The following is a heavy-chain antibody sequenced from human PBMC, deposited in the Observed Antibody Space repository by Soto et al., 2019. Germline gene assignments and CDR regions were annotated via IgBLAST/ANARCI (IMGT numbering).Heavy chain of an antibody. CDR3: ARPRHSSWWGWFDP. Sequence: QLQLKESGPGLVKPSETLSLTCTVSGGSISSSSYYWGWIRQPPGKGLEWIGSIYYSGSTYYNPSLKSRVTISVDTSKNQFSLKLSSVTAADTAVYYCARPRHSSWWGWFDPWGQGTLVTVSS. CDR1: GGSISSSSYY. J-gene: IGHJ5*02. CDR2: IYYSGST. D-gene: IGHD2-8*02. V-gene: IGHV4-39*01.